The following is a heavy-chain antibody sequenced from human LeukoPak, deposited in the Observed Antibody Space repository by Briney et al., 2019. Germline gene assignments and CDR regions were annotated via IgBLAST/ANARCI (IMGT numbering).Heavy chain of an antibody. J-gene: IGHJ6*02. CDR1: GFIVGDYA. Sequence: GRSLRLSCAASGFIVGDYAMHWVRQAPGKGLEWVSSISWNSRTIAYADSVKGRFTIARDNGKNSLYLQMNSLRSEDMALYYCAKDKSSTTKYYGMDVWGQGTTVTVSS. D-gene: IGHD2/OR15-2a*01. CDR3: AKDKSSTTKYYGMDV. CDR2: ISWNSRTI. V-gene: IGHV3-9*03.